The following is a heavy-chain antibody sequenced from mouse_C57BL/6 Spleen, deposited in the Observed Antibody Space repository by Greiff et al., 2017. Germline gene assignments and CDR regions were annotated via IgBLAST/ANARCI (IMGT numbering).Heavy chain of an antibody. V-gene: IGHV1-55*01. Sequence: QVQLKQPGAELVKPGASVKMSCKASGYTFTSYWITWVKQRPGQGLEWIGDIYPGSGSTNYNEKFKSKATLTVDTSSSTAYMQLSSLTSEDSAVYYCARHDYDYYYAMDYWGQGTSVTVSS. J-gene: IGHJ4*01. CDR2: IYPGSGST. D-gene: IGHD2-4*01. CDR3: ARHDYDYYYAMDY. CDR1: GYTFTSYW.